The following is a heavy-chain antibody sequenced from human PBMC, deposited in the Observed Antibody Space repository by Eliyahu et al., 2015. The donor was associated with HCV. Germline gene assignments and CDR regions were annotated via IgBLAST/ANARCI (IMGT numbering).Heavy chain of an antibody. J-gene: IGHJ3*01. CDR3: ARESAGTFDV. Sequence: QVQLVESGGGVVQPGXSLRLAXCXSGXIFRIYGXXWVRQAPGKGLEWVAVIWYDGSNKLYADSVKGRLTISRDNPKNTLYLQMNTLRAEDTAVYYCARESAGTFDVWGQGTVVTVSS. V-gene: IGHV3-33*01. CDR2: IWYDGSNK. CDR1: GXIFRIYG.